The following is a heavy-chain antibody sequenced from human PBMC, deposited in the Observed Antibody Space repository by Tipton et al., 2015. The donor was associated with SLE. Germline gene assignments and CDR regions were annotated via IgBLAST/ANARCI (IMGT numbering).Heavy chain of an antibody. V-gene: IGHV3-15*01. CDR2: IKSKTDGGTT. CDR3: ARDPRGSGSFDY. J-gene: IGHJ4*02. D-gene: IGHD3-22*01. CDR1: GFTFSNAW. Sequence: SLRLSCAASGFTFSNAWMSWVRQAPGKGLEWVGRIKSKTDGGTTDYAAPVKGRFTISRDDSKNTLYLQMNSLKTEDTAVYYCARDPRGSGSFDYWGQGTLVTVSS.